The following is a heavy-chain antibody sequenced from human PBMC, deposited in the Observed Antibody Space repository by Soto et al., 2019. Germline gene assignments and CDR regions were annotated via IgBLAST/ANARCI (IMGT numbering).Heavy chain of an antibody. V-gene: IGHV1-69*06. Sequence: QVQVVQSGPEVKNPGSSVKVSCKASGGTLSSYAINWVRQAPGQGLEWVGGVIPVFDSSKYAQKFQGRVTITADNPSITVYLELTGLRFDDTAVYYCARGTLRRDGYTGDRDADYFYTMDVWGKGTTVTVSP. CDR2: VIPVFDSS. CDR3: ARGTLRRDGYTGDRDADYFYTMDV. D-gene: IGHD5-12*01. J-gene: IGHJ6*04. CDR1: GGTLSSYA.